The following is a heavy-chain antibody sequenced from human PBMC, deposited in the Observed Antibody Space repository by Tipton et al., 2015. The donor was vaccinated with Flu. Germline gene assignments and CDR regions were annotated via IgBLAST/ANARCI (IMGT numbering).Heavy chain of an antibody. V-gene: IGHV5-51*01. CDR2: IYPGDSET. J-gene: IGHJ6*02. Sequence: MQLVQSGAEVKKPGESLRISCRGSEYSFSDYWIAWVRQMPGKGLEWMGTIYPGDSETRYSPPFQGQVTMSADKSNSTVYLQWSARKASDTATYYCARPSSLDYAVLTGRYFHYGMDVWGQGTTVTVSS. D-gene: IGHD3-9*01. CDR1: EYSFSDYW. CDR3: ARPSSLDYAVLTGRYFHYGMDV.